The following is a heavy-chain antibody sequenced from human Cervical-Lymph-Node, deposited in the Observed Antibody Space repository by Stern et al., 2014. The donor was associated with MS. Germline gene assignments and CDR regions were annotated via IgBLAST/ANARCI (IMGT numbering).Heavy chain of an antibody. V-gene: IGHV3-74*02. CDR3: AREYCSGGSCSRNYYGMDV. CDR2: LDTDGTST. D-gene: IGHD2-15*01. J-gene: IGHJ6*02. Sequence: EVQLVQSGGGLVQPGGSLRLSWAVSGFTFSTYWMHWVRQVPGKGLVWVSRLDTDGTSTSYADSVKDRFTISRDNAKNTLYLQMNSLRAEDTAVYYCAREYCSGGSCSRNYYGMDVWGQGTTVTVSS. CDR1: GFTFSTYW.